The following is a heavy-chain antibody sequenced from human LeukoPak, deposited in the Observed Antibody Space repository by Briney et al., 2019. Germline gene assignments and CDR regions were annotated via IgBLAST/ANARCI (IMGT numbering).Heavy chain of an antibody. V-gene: IGHV4-38-2*02. CDR1: GYSISSGYY. D-gene: IGHD3-22*01. J-gene: IGHJ4*02. Sequence: SETLSLTCTVSGYSISSGYYWGWIRQPPGKGLEWIGSIYHSGSTYYNPSLKSRVTISVDTSKNQFSLKLSSVTAADTAVYYCARSYDSSGQDYWGQGTLVTVSS. CDR3: ARSYDSSGQDY. CDR2: IYHSGST.